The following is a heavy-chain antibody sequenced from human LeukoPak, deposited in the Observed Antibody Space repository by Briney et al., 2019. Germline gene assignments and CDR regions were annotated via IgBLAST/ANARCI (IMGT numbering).Heavy chain of an antibody. V-gene: IGHV3-30*04. CDR2: ISYDGSNK. CDR1: GFTFNRCP. D-gene: IGHD1-26*01. CDR3: ARESGSSYYFDY. Sequence: GGSLGLSCAASGFTFNRCPVHWVRQAPGKGLEWVAVISYDGSNKYYADSVKGRFTISRDNSKNTLYLQVNSLRADDTAVYSCARESGSSYYFDYWGQGTPVTVSS. J-gene: IGHJ4*02.